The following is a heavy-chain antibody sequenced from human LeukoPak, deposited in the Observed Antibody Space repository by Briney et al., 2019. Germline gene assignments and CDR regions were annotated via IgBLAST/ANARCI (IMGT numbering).Heavy chain of an antibody. Sequence: GGSLRLSCTVSGFTVSSNSMSWVRQAPGKGLEWGSFIYSDNTHYSDSVKVRFTISTEHAKNSLYLQMNSLRAEDTAVYYCARDQVAGPGVYYYYYMDVWGKGTTVTVSS. CDR1: GFTVSSNS. J-gene: IGHJ6*03. D-gene: IGHD6-19*01. V-gene: IGHV3-53*01. CDR3: ARDQVAGPGVYYYYYMDV. CDR2: IYSDNT.